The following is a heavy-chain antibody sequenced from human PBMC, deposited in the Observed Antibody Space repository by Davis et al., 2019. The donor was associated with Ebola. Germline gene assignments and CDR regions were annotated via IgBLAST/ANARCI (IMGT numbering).Heavy chain of an antibody. Sequence: GGSLRLSCAASGFTFSSYWMSCVRQAPGKGLEWVANIKQDGSEKYYVDSVKGRFTISRDNAKNSLYLQMNSLRAEDTAVYYCARDNIVATIVRYYYYGMDVWGQGTTVTVSS. CDR3: ARDNIVATIVRYYYYGMDV. CDR2: IKQDGSEK. CDR1: GFTFSSYW. D-gene: IGHD5-12*01. J-gene: IGHJ6*02. V-gene: IGHV3-7*01.